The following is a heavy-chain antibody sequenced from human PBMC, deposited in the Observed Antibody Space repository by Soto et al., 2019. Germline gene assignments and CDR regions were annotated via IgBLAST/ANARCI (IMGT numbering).Heavy chain of an antibody. CDR2: ISSSGSTI. J-gene: IGHJ4*02. V-gene: IGHV3-11*01. CDR3: ARDPGEAYYDILTGHPVEPNGLY. CDR1: GFTFSDYY. D-gene: IGHD3-9*01. Sequence: PGGSLRLSCAASGFTFSDYYMSWIRQAPGKGLEWVSYISSSGSTIYYADSVKGRFTISRDNAQNSLYLQMNSLRAEDTAVYYCARDPGEAYYDILTGHPVEPNGLYWGQGTLVTVSS.